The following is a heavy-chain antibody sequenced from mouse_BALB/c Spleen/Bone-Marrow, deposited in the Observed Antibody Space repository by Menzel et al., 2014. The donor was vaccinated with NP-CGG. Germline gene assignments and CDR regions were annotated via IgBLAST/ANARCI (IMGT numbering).Heavy chain of an antibody. CDR2: IDTSDSYT. Sequence: QVQLQQSGAELVMPGASVKMSCKASGYTFXDYWMHWVKQRPGQGLEWIGAIDTSDSYTSYNQKFKGKATLIVDESSSTAYMQLSSLTSEDSAVYYCARRRGGAMDYWGQGTSVTVSS. J-gene: IGHJ4*01. V-gene: IGHV1-69*01. CDR3: ARRRGGAMDY. CDR1: GYTFXDYW.